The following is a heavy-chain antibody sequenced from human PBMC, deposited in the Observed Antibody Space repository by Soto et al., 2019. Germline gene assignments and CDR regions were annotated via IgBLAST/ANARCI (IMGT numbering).Heavy chain of an antibody. CDR3: VTPTSDLQWLADGFDD. Sequence: GGSLRLSCVASGFTFSRCAMHWVRQPPGKGLEWVAVISYDGGNEYYADSLKGRFTISRDNSKNTMYLQMNSLKPEDTAVYYCVTPTSDLQWLADGFDDWGQGTLVTVSS. CDR1: GFTFSRCA. D-gene: IGHD6-19*01. V-gene: IGHV3-30*03. J-gene: IGHJ4*02. CDR2: ISYDGGNE.